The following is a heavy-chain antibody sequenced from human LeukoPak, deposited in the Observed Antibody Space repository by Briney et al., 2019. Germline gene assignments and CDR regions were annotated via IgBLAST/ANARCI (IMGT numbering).Heavy chain of an antibody. CDR1: GFTFSSYA. D-gene: IGHD3-3*01. V-gene: IGHV3-53*01. CDR3: AGYDFWSGYSDYYYGMDV. CDR2: IYSGGST. Sequence: GGSLRLSCAASGFTFSSYAMSWARQAPGKGLEWVSVIYSGGSTYYADSVKGRFTISRDNSKDALYLQMNSLRAEDTAVYYCAGYDFWSGYSDYYYGMDVWGQGTTVTVSS. J-gene: IGHJ6*02.